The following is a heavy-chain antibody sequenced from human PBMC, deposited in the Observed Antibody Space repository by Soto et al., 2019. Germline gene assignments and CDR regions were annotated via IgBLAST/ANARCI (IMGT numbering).Heavy chain of an antibody. V-gene: IGHV1-2*04. CDR2: INPNSGGT. CDR1: GYTFTGYY. CDR3: AREGERGPYCSSTSCAYNLFDS. Sequence: ASVKVSCKASGYTFTGYYMHWVRQAPGQGLEWMGWINPNSGGTNYAQKFQGWVTMTRDTSISTAYMELSRLRSDDTAVYYCAREGERGPYCSSTSCAYNLFDSWGQGTLVIGSS. J-gene: IGHJ5*01. D-gene: IGHD2-2*01.